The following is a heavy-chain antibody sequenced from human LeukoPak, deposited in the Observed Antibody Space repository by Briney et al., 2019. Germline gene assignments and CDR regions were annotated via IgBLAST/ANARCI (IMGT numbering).Heavy chain of an antibody. CDR2: IRSKTDGGTT. CDR1: GFTFSNAW. J-gene: IGHJ4*02. V-gene: IGHV3-15*01. D-gene: IGHD3-10*01. CDR3: TTDRVTYYYGSGSPRGFDY. Sequence: GGSLRLSCAASGFTFSNAWMNWVRQAPGKGLEWVGRIRSKTDGGTTDYAAPVKGRFTISRDDSKNTLYLQMNSLKTEDTAVYYCTTDRVTYYYGSGSPRGFDYWGQGTLVTVSS.